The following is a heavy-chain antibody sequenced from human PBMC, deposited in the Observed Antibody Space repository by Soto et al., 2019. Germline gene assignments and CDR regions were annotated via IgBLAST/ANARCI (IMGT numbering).Heavy chain of an antibody. D-gene: IGHD3-22*01. J-gene: IGHJ4*02. CDR2: IIPIFGTA. Sequence: QVQLVQSGAEVKKPGSSVKVSCKASGGTFSSYAISWVRQAPGQGLEWMGGIIPIFGTANYAQKFQGRVTITADEATSTAYMELSSLRSEDTAVYYCARDRGDYYDSSGYYNLDYWGQGTLVTVSS. V-gene: IGHV1-69*01. CDR3: ARDRGDYYDSSGYYNLDY. CDR1: GGTFSSYA.